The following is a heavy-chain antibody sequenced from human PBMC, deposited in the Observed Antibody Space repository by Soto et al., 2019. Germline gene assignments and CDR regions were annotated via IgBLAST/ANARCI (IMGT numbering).Heavy chain of an antibody. CDR3: ARPSRKGGDPYYWYFDL. Sequence: QVQLQESGPGLVKPSQTLSLTCTVSGGSISSGGYYWSWIRQHPGKGLEWIGYIYYSGSTYYNPSLKSRVTISVDPSKNQFSLKLSSVTAADTAVYYCARPSRKGGDPYYWYFDLWGRGTLVTVSS. V-gene: IGHV4-31*03. D-gene: IGHD3-16*01. CDR1: GGSISSGGYY. CDR2: IYYSGST. J-gene: IGHJ2*01.